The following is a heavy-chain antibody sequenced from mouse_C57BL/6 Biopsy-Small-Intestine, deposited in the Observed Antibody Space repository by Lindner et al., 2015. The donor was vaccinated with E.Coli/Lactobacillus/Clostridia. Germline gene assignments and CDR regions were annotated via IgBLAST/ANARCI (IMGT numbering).Heavy chain of an antibody. D-gene: IGHD1-3*01. Sequence: SVKVSCKASGYTFSDYYMHWVRQAPGQGLEWMGWINPNTGGTNYARKFEDRVIMTRDTSISTAYMELTSLRSDDSAVYYCASHLQTKWTFDSWGQGTLVTVSS. V-gene: IGHV1-19*01. J-gene: IGHJ4*01. CDR1: GYTFSDYY. CDR3: ASHLQTKWTFDS. CDR2: INPNTGGT.